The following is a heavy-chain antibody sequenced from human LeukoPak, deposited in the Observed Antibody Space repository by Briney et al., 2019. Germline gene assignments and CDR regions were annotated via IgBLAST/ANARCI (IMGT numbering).Heavy chain of an antibody. CDR1: GYTFTSYG. CDR3: ARCLGYCSSTSCYVGRCFDY. D-gene: IGHD2-2*01. Sequence: ASVKVSCKASGYTFTSYGISWVRPAPGQGLEWMGWISAYNGNTNYAQKLKGRVTMTTDTSTSTAYMELRSLRSDDTAVYYCARCLGYCSSTSCYVGRCFDYWGQGTLVTVSS. CDR2: ISAYNGNT. V-gene: IGHV1-18*01. J-gene: IGHJ4*02.